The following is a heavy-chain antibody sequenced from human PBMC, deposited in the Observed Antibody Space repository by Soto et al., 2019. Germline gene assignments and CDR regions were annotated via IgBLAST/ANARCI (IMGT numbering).Heavy chain of an antibody. CDR2: IKDDGSEK. V-gene: IGHV3-7*05. D-gene: IGHD6-19*01. Sequence: EVQLVESGGGLVQPGGSLRLSCLASEFTFNTYWMNWVRQAPGRGLEWVANIKDDGSEKNYVDSVKGRFTISRDNAKNSLYLHMNSLGGDDTAVYFCAREWGTPGRGSAVGYYYHYGMDVWGQGTTVTVSS. CDR3: AREWGTPGRGSAVGYYYHYGMDV. J-gene: IGHJ6*02. CDR1: EFTFNTYW.